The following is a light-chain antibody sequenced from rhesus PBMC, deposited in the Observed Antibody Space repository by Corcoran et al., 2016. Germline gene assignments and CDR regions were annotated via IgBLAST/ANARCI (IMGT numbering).Light chain of an antibody. Sequence: DIQMTQSPSSLSASVGDKFTITCHASQCIGIWLAWYQQKLGKTPKPLIYKASPLQSGVPSRFRGIGSGTDYPFPLSSLQPEEVATYYFQNGYGTPRAFGRGNKVEIK. J-gene: IGKJ1*01. CDR2: KAS. CDR1: QCIGIW. CDR3: QNGYGTPRA. V-gene: IGKV1-19*01.